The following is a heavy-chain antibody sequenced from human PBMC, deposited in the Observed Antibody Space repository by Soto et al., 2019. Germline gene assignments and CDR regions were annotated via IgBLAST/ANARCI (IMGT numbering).Heavy chain of an antibody. CDR1: GFPFTRWS. V-gene: IGHV3-48*02. D-gene: IGHD6-19*01. CDR3: VSDSDWDFDY. Sequence: EVLLVESGGGLVQPGGSLRLSCEASGFPFTRWSMSWVRQAPGKGLEWVAYIRSGRDSAMLYVDSVEGRFIISRDLAKTSLYLQMNSLRDEDTAVYYCVSDSDWDFDYWGQGSQVTVSS. J-gene: IGHJ4*02. CDR2: IRSGRDSAM.